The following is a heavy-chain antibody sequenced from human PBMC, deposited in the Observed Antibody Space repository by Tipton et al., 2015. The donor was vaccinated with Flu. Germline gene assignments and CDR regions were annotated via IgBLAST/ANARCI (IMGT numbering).Heavy chain of an antibody. CDR1: GGSISSSY. CDR3: STYNWNDVVAPVSAFDI. Sequence: TLSLTCTVSGGSISSSYWTWVRQPAGKGLEWVGLIYPSGSTNYNPSLKSRVSMSIDASKNQFSLKLTSVTAADTAVYYCSTYNWNDVVAPVSAFDIWGQGTMVTVSS. D-gene: IGHD1-20*01. CDR2: IYPSGST. J-gene: IGHJ3*02. V-gene: IGHV4-4*07.